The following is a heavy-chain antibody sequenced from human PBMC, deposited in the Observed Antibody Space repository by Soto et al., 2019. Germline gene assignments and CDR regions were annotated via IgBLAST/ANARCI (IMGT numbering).Heavy chain of an antibody. CDR2: IHAGNGNT. J-gene: IGHJ4*02. Sequence: QVQLVQSGAEVKKPGASVKVSCKASGYTFTSYAMHWVRQAPGQRLEWMGWIHAGNGNTKYSQKFQGRVTITRDTSASTAYMELSSLRSEDTAVYYCARGENCSGGSCYTILGYWGQGTLVTVSS. CDR1: GYTFTSYA. V-gene: IGHV1-3*01. D-gene: IGHD2-15*01. CDR3: ARGENCSGGSCYTILGY.